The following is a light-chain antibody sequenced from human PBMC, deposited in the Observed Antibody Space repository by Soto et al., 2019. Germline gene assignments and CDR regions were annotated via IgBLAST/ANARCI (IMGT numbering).Light chain of an antibody. J-gene: IGKJ2*01. V-gene: IGKV3-15*01. Sequence: ERVLTQSPATLSVSPGERATLSCRASQSVSSNLAWYQQKPGQAPRLLIYDASTRATGIPARFSGSGSGTEFTLTISSLQSEDFALYYGQQYNNWPPYTFGQGTKLEIK. CDR2: DAS. CDR1: QSVSSN. CDR3: QQYNNWPPYT.